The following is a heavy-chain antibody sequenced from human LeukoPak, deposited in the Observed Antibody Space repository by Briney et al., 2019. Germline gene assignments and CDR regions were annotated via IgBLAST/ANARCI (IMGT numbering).Heavy chain of an antibody. Sequence: SQTLSLTCTVSGGSISSGGYYWSWIRQHPGKGLEWIGYIYYSGSTYYNPSLKSRVTISVDTSKNQFSLKLSSVTAADTAAYYCARDSVASLSDNWFDPWGQGTLVTVSS. CDR3: ARDSVASLSDNWFDP. CDR2: IYYSGST. CDR1: GGSISSGGYY. V-gene: IGHV4-31*03. J-gene: IGHJ5*02. D-gene: IGHD6-6*01.